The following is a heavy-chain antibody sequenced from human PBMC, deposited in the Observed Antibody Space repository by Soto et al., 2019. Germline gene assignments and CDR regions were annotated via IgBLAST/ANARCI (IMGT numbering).Heavy chain of an antibody. D-gene: IGHD2-21*02. CDR1: GYTFTSYG. V-gene: IGHV1-18*04. J-gene: IGHJ4*02. CDR2: ISAYNGNT. CDR3: ARVSHTVVVTASRDFDY. Sequence: WASVKVSCKASGYTFTSYGISWVRQAPGQGLEWMGWISAYNGNTNYAQKLQGRVTMTTDTSTSTAYMELRSLRSDDTAVYYCARVSHTVVVTASRDFDYWGQGTLVTVSS.